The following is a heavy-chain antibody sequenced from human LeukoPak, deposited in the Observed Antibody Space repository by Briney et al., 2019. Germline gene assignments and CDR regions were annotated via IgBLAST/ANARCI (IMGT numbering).Heavy chain of an antibody. CDR1: GFTFSSYS. D-gene: IGHD3-3*01. V-gene: IGHV3-48*01. J-gene: IGHJ4*02. CDR3: ARDDETYYDF. CDR2: ISSSSSTI. Sequence: GGSLRLSCAASGFTFSSYSMNWVRQAPGKGLEWVSYISSSSSTIYYADSVKGRFTISRDNSKNTLYLQMNSLRAEDTAVYYCARDDETYYDFWGQGTLVTVSS.